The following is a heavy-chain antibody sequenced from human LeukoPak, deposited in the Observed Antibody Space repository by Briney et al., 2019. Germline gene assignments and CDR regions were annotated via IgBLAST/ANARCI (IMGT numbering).Heavy chain of an antibody. Sequence: GASVKVSCKASGYTFTSYAMHWVRQAPGQRLEWMGWINAGNGNTKYSQEFQGRVTITRDTSASTAYMELSSLRSEDMAVYYCAVPTRFAMVLNYWGQGTLVTVSS. CDR1: GYTFTSYA. J-gene: IGHJ4*02. D-gene: IGHD5-18*01. V-gene: IGHV1-3*03. CDR2: INAGNGNT. CDR3: AVPTRFAMVLNY.